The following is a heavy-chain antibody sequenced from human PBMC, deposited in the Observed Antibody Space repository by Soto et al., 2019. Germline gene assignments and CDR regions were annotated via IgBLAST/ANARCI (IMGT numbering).Heavy chain of an antibody. D-gene: IGHD1-26*01. V-gene: IGHV3-21*01. J-gene: IGHJ4*02. CDR1: GFTFSSYS. Sequence: EVQLVESGGGLVKPGGSLRLSCAASGFTFSSYSMNWVRQAPGKGLEWVSSISSSSSYIYYADSVKGRFTISRDNAKNSLYLQMNSLRAEDTAVYYCARVGSGSSSHFDYWGQGTLVTVSS. CDR2: ISSSSSYI. CDR3: ARVGSGSSSHFDY.